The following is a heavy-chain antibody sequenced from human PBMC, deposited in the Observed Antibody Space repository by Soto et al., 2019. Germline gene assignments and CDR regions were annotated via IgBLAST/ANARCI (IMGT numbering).Heavy chain of an antibody. CDR3: AKAKNDYNWDNRPPFDY. J-gene: IGHJ4*02. CDR2: ISPFYSKT. V-gene: IGHV3-74*01. Sequence: PGGSLRLSCAAGGFNFRSYWVHWVRQVPGKGLVWLSGISPFYSKTYYADSVQGRFTISRDNSKSTVYLQMDSLRADDTAIYYCAKAKNDYNWDNRPPFDYWGQGTLVTVSS. D-gene: IGHD1-20*01. CDR1: GFNFRSYW.